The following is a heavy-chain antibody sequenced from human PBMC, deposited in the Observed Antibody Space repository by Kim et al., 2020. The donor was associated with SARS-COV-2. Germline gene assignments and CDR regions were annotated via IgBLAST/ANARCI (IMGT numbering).Heavy chain of an antibody. Sequence: DKRYSPSLKSRLTITKDTSKNQVVLTMTNMDPVDTATYSCAHKGSRCALDYWGQGTLVTVSS. D-gene: IGHD3-10*01. CDR2: DK. V-gene: IGHV2-5*01. CDR3: AHKGSRCALDY. J-gene: IGHJ4*02.